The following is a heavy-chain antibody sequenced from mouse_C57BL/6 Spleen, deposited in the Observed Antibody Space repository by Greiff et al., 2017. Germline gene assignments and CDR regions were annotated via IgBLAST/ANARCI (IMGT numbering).Heavy chain of an antibody. Sequence: QVQLQQPGAELVRPGSSVKLSCKASGYTFTSYWMDWVKQRPGQGLEWIGNIYPSDSETHYNQKFKDKATLTVDKSSSTAYMQLSSLTSEDSAVYYGARNEIYYGNHWYFDVWGTGTTVTVSS. J-gene: IGHJ1*03. V-gene: IGHV1-61*01. CDR3: ARNEIYYGNHWYFDV. D-gene: IGHD2-1*01. CDR2: IYPSDSET. CDR1: GYTFTSYW.